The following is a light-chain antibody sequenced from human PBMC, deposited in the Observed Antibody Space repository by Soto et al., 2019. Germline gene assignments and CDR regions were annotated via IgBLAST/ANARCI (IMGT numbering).Light chain of an antibody. Sequence: QSALTQPASVSGSPGQSITISCTGTSSDVGSYNYFSWYQQYPGKAPNLMIYDVSNRPSGVSYRFSGSKSGNTASLPISGRQAEDEADYYCSSYTTSSNHVVFGGGTKLTVL. CDR1: SSDVGSYNY. J-gene: IGLJ2*01. V-gene: IGLV2-14*01. CDR3: SSYTTSSNHVV. CDR2: DVS.